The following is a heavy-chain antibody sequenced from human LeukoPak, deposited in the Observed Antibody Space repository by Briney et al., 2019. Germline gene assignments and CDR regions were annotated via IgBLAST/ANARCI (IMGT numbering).Heavy chain of an antibody. CDR2: IKQDGSEK. V-gene: IGHV3-7*01. Sequence: QTGGSLRLSCVASGFTVSSNYMSWVRQAPGKGLEWVANIKQDGSEKYYVDSVKGRFTISRDNAKNSLYLQMNSLRAEDTAVYYCARDSLRWSNFDYWGQGTLVTVSS. CDR3: ARDSLRWSNFDY. J-gene: IGHJ4*02. CDR1: GFTVSSNY. D-gene: IGHD4-23*01.